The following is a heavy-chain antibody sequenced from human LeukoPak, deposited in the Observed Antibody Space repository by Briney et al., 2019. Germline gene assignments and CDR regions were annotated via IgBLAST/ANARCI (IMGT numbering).Heavy chain of an antibody. CDR3: AKDFWNSDYFDY. J-gene: IGHJ4*02. CDR1: GFTFDDYA. CDR2: ISWNSGSI. D-gene: IGHD1-7*01. Sequence: QPGGSLRLSCAASGFTFDDYAMHWVRQAPGKGLEWVSGISWNSGSIGYADSVKGRFTISRDNSKNTLYLQMNSLRAEDTAVYYCAKDFWNSDYFDYWGQGTLVTVSS. V-gene: IGHV3-9*01.